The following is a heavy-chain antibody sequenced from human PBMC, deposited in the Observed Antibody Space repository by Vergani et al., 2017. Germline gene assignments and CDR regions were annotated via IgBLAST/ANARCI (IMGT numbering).Heavy chain of an antibody. V-gene: IGHV3-48*03. CDR1: GFTFSSYE. CDR2: ISSSGSTI. J-gene: IGHJ6*02. D-gene: IGHD6-13*01. CDR3: ARDSSSWPYDYYGMDV. Sequence: EVQLVESGGGLVQPGGSLRLSCAASGFTFSSYEMNWVRQAPGKGLEWVSYISSSGSTIYYADSVKGRFTISRDNAKNSLYLQMNSLRAEDTAVYYCARDSSSWPYDYYGMDVWGQGTTVTVSS.